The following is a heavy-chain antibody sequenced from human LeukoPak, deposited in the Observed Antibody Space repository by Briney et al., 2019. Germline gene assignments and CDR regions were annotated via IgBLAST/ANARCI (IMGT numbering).Heavy chain of an antibody. CDR2: IHYSGST. J-gene: IGHJ4*02. Sequence: SETLSLTCTVSGGSTRSTSDYWGWLRQPRGKGPEWIGCIHYSGSTYYNPSLKSRVTFYVDTSKNQFSLKLSSVTAADTAVYYCARQEVAVPAASIWGQGTPVTVSS. D-gene: IGHD2-2*01. CDR3: ARQEVAVPAASI. V-gene: IGHV4-39*01. CDR1: GGSTRSTSDY.